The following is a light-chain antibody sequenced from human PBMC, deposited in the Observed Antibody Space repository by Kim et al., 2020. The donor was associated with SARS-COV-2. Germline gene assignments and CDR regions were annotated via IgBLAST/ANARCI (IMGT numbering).Light chain of an antibody. CDR1: QSIGTK. Sequence: IQMTQSPSSLSASVGDRITITCRASQSIGTKLNWYQQKPGKAPKILIYFASSLQGGVPSRFSGSGSGTDFTLTISSLQPEDFATYYCQQSVKIPYSFGQGNKLEI. CDR3: QQSVKIPYS. V-gene: IGKV1-39*01. CDR2: FAS. J-gene: IGKJ2*03.